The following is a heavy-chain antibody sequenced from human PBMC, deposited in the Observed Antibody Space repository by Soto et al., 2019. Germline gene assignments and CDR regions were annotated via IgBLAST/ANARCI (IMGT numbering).Heavy chain of an antibody. CDR1: GFTFTSSA. CDR3: AAALLGYCTNGVCPETFDI. V-gene: IGHV1-58*01. J-gene: IGHJ3*02. CDR2: IVVGSGNT. Sequence: SVKVSCKASGFTFTSSAVQWVRQARGQRLEWIGWIVVGSGNTNYAQKFQERVTITRDMSTSTAYMELSSLRSEDTAVYYCAAALLGYCTNGVCPETFDIWGQGTMVTVSS. D-gene: IGHD2-8*01.